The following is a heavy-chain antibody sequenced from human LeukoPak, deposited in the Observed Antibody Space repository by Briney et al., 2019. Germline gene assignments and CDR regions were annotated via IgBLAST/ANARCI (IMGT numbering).Heavy chain of an antibody. CDR1: GASISSYY. CDR2: IYTSGST. Sequence: SETLSLTCTVSGASISSYYWSWIRQPAGKGLEWIGRIYTSGSTNYNPSLKSRVTISVDTSKNQFSLKLSSVTAADTAVYYCARHAMDYDFWSGYPKGPLDYWGQGTLVTVSS. D-gene: IGHD3-3*01. CDR3: ARHAMDYDFWSGYPKGPLDY. V-gene: IGHV4-4*07. J-gene: IGHJ4*02.